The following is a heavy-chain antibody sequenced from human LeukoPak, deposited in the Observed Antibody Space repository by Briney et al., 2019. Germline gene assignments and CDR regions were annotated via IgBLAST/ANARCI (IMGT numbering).Heavy chain of an antibody. J-gene: IGHJ4*02. CDR2: LSGSGTGT. D-gene: IGHD3-10*01. V-gene: IGHV3-23*01. CDR3: AKGVYQFYGSGSYTLDF. Sequence: GGSLRLSCAASGFTFRLHAMAWVRQAPGKGLELVSSLSGSGTGTHYSDSVKGRFTISRDNSKNTLNLQVNRLRAEDTAVYFCAKGVYQFYGSGSYTLDFWGQGTQVTVSS. CDR1: GFTFRLHA.